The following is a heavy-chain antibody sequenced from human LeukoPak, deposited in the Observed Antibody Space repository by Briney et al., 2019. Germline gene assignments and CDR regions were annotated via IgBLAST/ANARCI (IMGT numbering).Heavy chain of an antibody. J-gene: IGHJ4*02. CDR1: GESFSGYY. Sequence: PSETLSLTCAVYGESFSGYYWSWIRQPPGKGLEWIGEINHSGSTNYNPSLKSRVTISVDTSKNQFSLKLSSVTAADTAVYYCARRVGHFDYWGQGTLVTVSS. CDR2: INHSGST. CDR3: ARRVGHFDY. D-gene: IGHD3/OR15-3a*01. V-gene: IGHV4-34*01.